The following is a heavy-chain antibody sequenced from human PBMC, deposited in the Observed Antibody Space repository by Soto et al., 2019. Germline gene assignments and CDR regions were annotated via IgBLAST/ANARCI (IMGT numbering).Heavy chain of an antibody. Sequence: QVQVVQSGAEVQKPGSSVKVSCKASGGTFSNDIITWVRQAPGQGLEWMGRIIPLLDIANYAQKFQGRVTITADKSTSTAYMELNSLRSEDTAVYYCVRDYPIGSTYSGYDGIDYWGQGTLVTVSS. CDR2: IIPLLDIA. CDR1: GGTFSNDI. V-gene: IGHV1-69*08. D-gene: IGHD5-12*01. J-gene: IGHJ4*02. CDR3: VRDYPIGSTYSGYDGIDY.